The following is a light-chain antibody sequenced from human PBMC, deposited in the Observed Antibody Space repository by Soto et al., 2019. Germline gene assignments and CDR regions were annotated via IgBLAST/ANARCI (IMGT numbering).Light chain of an antibody. V-gene: IGKV3-20*01. CDR2: DAE. CDR1: QNVYNNL. J-gene: IGKJ5*01. Sequence: EIVLTQSPGTTSLSPGDRATLSCRASQNVYNNLLAWYKQRPGQAPRLLIYDAEERATGTPDRFSGTGSGTDFTLTISRLEPEDFAVYYCQHFGDSPITFGQGTRLEIK. CDR3: QHFGDSPIT.